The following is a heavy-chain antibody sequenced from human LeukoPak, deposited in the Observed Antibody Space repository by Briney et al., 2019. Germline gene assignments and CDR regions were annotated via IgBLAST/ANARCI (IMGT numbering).Heavy chain of an antibody. CDR2: ISSSSSYI. D-gene: IGHD6-13*01. CDR1: GFTFSSYC. V-gene: IGHV3-21*01. Sequence: PGGSLRLSCAASGFTFSSYCMTWVRQAPGKGLEWVSSISSSSSYIYYADSVKGRFTISRDNAKNSLYLQMNSLRAEDTAVYYCARDRGSRCYLGILYWAKGPLATVSS. CDR3: ARDRGSRCYLGILY. J-gene: IGHJ4*02.